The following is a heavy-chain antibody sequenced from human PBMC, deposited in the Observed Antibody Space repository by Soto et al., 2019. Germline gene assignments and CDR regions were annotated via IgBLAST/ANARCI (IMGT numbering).Heavy chain of an antibody. CDR2: IYYSGST. Sequence: VQLQESGPGLGKPSQTLSRTCTVSGGSISSGGYYWSWIRQHPGKGLEWIGDIYYSGSTYYNPSRQRRVTISLDTSKTQVYLKLSSVTAADTAVYYCARGRSSTSPYPIGYWGQGTLGTVSS. J-gene: IGHJ4*02. CDR3: ARGRSSTSPYPIGY. D-gene: IGHD2-2*01. V-gene: IGHV4-31*03. CDR1: GGSISSGGYY.